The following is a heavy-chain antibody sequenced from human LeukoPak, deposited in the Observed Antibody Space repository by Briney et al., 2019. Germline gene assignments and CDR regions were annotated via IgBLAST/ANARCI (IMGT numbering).Heavy chain of an antibody. Sequence: GGSLRLSCAASGFTFGRYGMHWVRQAPGKGLEWVAVISYDGNNKYYGDSVKGRFTISRDNSKSTLDLQMNSLISEDTAVYYCAKLAVKYYGSGTYRFPYYFDYWGLGTLVTVSS. D-gene: IGHD3-10*01. CDR1: GFTFGRYG. V-gene: IGHV3-30*18. J-gene: IGHJ4*02. CDR3: AKLAVKYYGSGTYRFPYYFDY. CDR2: ISYDGNNK.